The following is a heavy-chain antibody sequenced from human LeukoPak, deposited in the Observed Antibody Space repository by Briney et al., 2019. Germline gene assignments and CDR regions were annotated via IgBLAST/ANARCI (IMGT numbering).Heavy chain of an antibody. Sequence: GGSLRLSCAASGFTFSSYWMHWVRQAPGKGLVWVSRINSDGSSTSYADSVKGRFTISRDNAKNTLYLQMNSLRAEDTAVYYCARVDSSSWYEGFDYWGQGTLVTVSS. J-gene: IGHJ4*02. V-gene: IGHV3-74*01. CDR2: INSDGSST. D-gene: IGHD6-13*01. CDR1: GFTFSSYW. CDR3: ARVDSSSWYEGFDY.